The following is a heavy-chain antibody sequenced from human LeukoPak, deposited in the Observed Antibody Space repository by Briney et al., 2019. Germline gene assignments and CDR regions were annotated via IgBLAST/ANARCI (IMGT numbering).Heavy chain of an antibody. CDR3: ARLNYYGFDY. D-gene: IGHD1-26*01. Sequence: PSETLSLTCTVSGGSISSYYWSWIRQPPGKGLEWIGYIYYSGSTNYNPSLKSRITIAVDTSKSQFSLKLSSVTAADTAVYYCARLNYYGFDYWGQGTLVTFSS. V-gene: IGHV4-59*08. J-gene: IGHJ4*02. CDR1: GGSISSYY. CDR2: IYYSGST.